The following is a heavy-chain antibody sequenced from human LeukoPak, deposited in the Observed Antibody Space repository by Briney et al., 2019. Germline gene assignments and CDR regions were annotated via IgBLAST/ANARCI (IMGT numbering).Heavy chain of an antibody. D-gene: IGHD3-10*01. CDR1: GYTFTGYY. CDR3: ARDPPQAMVRGVGYDY. CDR2: INPNSGGT. Sequence: ASVKDSCKASGYTFTGYYMHWVRQAPGQGLEWMGRINPNSGGTNYAQKFQGRVTMTRDTSISTAYMELSRLRSDDTAVYYCARDPPQAMVRGVGYDYWGQGTLVTVSS. J-gene: IGHJ4*02. V-gene: IGHV1-2*06.